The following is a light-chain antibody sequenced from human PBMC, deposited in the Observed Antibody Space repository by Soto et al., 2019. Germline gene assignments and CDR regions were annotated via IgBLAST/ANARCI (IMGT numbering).Light chain of an antibody. Sequence: EIVMTQSPATLSVSPGEGVTLSCRASQSISSNLAWYQQKPGQAPRLLIYGASTRATGIPARFSGSGSGTEFTLTISSLQSEDFAVYSCQQYNNWPGWAFGQGTKVEIK. J-gene: IGKJ1*01. V-gene: IGKV3-15*01. CDR2: GAS. CDR1: QSISSN. CDR3: QQYNNWPGWA.